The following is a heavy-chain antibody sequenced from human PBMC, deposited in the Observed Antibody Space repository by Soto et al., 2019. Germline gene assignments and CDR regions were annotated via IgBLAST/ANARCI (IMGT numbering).Heavy chain of an antibody. D-gene: IGHD3-3*01. V-gene: IGHV3-30-3*01. CDR3: ASTSGFWNGYYAY. CDR1: GFTFSSYA. Sequence: PGGSLRLSCAASGFTFSSYAMHWVRQAPGKGLEWVAVISYDGSNKYYADSVKGRFTISRDNSKNTLYLQMNSLRAEDTAVYYCASTSGFWNGYYAYWGQGTLVTVSS. J-gene: IGHJ4*02. CDR2: ISYDGSNK.